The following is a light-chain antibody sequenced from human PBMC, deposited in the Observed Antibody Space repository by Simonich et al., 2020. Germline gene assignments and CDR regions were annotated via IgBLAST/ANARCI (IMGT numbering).Light chain of an antibody. Sequence: IQMTQSPSSLSASVGDRVTITCPASQAISNYFNWYQQKPGKAPKLLIYDASNLETGVPSRFSGSGSGTDFTFTISSLQPEDIATYYCQQYDNLPLTFGGGTKVEIK. V-gene: IGKV1-33*01. CDR2: DAS. CDR1: QAISNY. J-gene: IGKJ4*01. CDR3: QQYDNLPLT.